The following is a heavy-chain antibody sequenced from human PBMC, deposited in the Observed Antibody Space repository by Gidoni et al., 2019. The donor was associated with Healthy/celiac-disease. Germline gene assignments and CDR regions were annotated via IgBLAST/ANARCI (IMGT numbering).Heavy chain of an antibody. CDR1: GGSFSGYY. J-gene: IGHJ4*02. V-gene: IGHV4-34*01. CDR3: ARGRSNYYGSGSYYNPPFDY. D-gene: IGHD3-10*01. CDR2: INHSGST. Sequence: QVQLQQWGAGLLKPSETLSLTCAVYGGSFSGYYLRWIRQPPGKGLEWIGEINHSGSTNYNPSLKSRVTIAVDTSKNQFSLKLSSVTAADTAVYYCARGRSNYYGSGSYYNPPFDYWGQGTLVTVSS.